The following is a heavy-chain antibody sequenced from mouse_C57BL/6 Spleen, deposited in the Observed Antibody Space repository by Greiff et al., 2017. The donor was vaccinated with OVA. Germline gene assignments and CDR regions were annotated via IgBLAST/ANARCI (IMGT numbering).Heavy chain of an antibody. CDR3: TGGYYGNYWYFDV. CDR1: GFTFSNYW. CDR2: IRLKSDNYAT. J-gene: IGHJ1*03. D-gene: IGHD2-1*01. V-gene: IGHV6-3*01. Sequence: EVQGVESGGGLVQPGGSMKLSCVASGFTFSNYWMNWVRQSPEKGLEWVAQIRLKSDNYATHYAESVKGRFTISRDDSKSSVYLQMNNLRAEDTGIYYCTGGYYGNYWYFDVWGTGTTVTVSS.